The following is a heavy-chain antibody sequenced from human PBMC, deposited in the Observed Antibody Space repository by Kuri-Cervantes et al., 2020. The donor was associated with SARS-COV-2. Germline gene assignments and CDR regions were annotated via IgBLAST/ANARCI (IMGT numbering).Heavy chain of an antibody. CDR1: GGSVSISSFY. CDR2: VSYTGST. V-gene: IGHV4-39*01. D-gene: IGHD3-9*01. Sequence: ESLKISCTVSGGSVSISSFYWAWIRQPPGKGPQWVGSVSYTGSTYHNPSLRSRLSISIDTSKNQFSLRLTSVTAADTAIYYCARHYAFDRFHKWGQGTQVTVSS. CDR3: ARHYAFDRFHK. J-gene: IGHJ4*02.